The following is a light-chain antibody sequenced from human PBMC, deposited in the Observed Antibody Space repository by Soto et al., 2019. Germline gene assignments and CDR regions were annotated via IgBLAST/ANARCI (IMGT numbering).Light chain of an antibody. CDR2: EVT. V-gene: IGLV2-14*01. J-gene: IGLJ2*01. Sequence: QSALTQPASVSGSPGQSITISCTGSSSDVGAYNYVSWYQQHPGKAPRLMIYEVTNRPSGVSNRFSGSKSGNTASLTISWLRAEDEADYYCSSYTSGSTLVVFGGGTTLTVL. CDR3: SSYTSGSTLVV. CDR1: SSDVGAYNY.